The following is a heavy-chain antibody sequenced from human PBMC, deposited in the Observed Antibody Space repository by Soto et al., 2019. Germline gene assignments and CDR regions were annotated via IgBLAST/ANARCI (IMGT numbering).Heavy chain of an antibody. V-gene: IGHV4-34*01. J-gene: IGHJ4*02. CDR1: GGSFSNYY. CDR2: INHSGRT. Sequence: QVQLQQWGAGLLKPSETPSLTCDVYGGSFSNYYWSWIRQAPGKGLEWIGEINHSGRTNYNPSLKSRVTISVDTSKNQFSLKLSSVTAADTAVYYCARGSSGGRGLDYWGQGTLVTVSS. CDR3: ARGSSGGRGLDY. D-gene: IGHD6-19*01.